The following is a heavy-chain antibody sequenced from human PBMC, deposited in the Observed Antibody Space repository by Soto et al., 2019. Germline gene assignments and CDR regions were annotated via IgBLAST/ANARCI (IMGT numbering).Heavy chain of an antibody. J-gene: IGHJ4*02. CDR1: GFTLSTYA. Sequence: EVRLLESGGGLVQPGGSLRLSCSTSGFTLSTYAINGVPQAPGKGLEWVQALSGSGGTTYYADSVRGRFTISRDNSKNTLFLQMNSLRAEDTALYYCAKQRADYGSGSDTYYFDFWGQGTLVTVSS. CDR2: LSGSGGTT. CDR3: AKQRADYGSGSDTYYFDF. V-gene: IGHV3-23*01. D-gene: IGHD3-10*01.